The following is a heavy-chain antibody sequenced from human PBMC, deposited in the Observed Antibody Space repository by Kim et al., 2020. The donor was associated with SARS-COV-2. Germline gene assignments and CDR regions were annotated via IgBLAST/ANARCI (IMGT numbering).Heavy chain of an antibody. CDR2: VSFGGNSK. CDR3: AKCRYYGSGSYYNIDN. CDR1: GFIFRNYG. V-gene: IGHV3-30*18. Sequence: GGSLRLSCAASGFIFRNYGMQWVRQAPGKGLEWVAVVSFGGNSKYYADSVKGRFTISRDNSKNTLYLQMNTLRAEDTAVFYCAKCRYYGSGSYYNIDNWGQGTQVTVTS. J-gene: IGHJ4*02. D-gene: IGHD3-10*01.